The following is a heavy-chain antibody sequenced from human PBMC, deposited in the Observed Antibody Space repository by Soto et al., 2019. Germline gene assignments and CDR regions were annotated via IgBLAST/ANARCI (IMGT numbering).Heavy chain of an antibody. J-gene: IGHJ3*02. CDR2: ISASSSTI. V-gene: IGHV3-48*02. CDR1: KFTFSSYS. D-gene: IGHD2-8*01. Sequence: EVQLVESGGGLVQPGRSLRLSCAASKFTFSSYSMSWVRQVPGKGLEWLSYISASSSTIYYADSVKGRFTIFRDNAKNSLYLQMNSLTDADTAVYFCAGVSADAFDIWGQGTMVTVSS. CDR3: AGVSADAFDI.